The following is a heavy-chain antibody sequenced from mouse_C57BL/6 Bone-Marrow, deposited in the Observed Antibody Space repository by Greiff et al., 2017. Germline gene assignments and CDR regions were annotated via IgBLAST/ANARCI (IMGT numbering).Heavy chain of an antibody. CDR1: GFTFTDYY. Sequence: EVNVVESGGGLVQPGGSLSLSCAASGFTFTDYYMSWVRQPPGKALEWLGFIRNKANGYTTEYSASVKGRFTISRDNSQSILYLQMNALGAEDSATYYCARSRCYFDVWGTGTTVTVAS. CDR2: IRNKANGYTT. CDR3: ARSRCYFDV. V-gene: IGHV7-3*01. J-gene: IGHJ1*03.